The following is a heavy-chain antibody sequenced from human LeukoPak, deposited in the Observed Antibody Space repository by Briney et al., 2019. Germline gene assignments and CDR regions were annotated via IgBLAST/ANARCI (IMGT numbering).Heavy chain of an antibody. CDR3: AKLSSITMVRGVMTD. CDR1: GFTFSSYA. CDR2: ISGSGGST. J-gene: IGHJ4*02. Sequence: QPGGSLRLSCAASGFTFSSYAMSWVRQAPGKGLEWVSAISGSGGSTYYADSVKGRFTIPRDNSKNTLYLQMNSLRAEDTAVYYCAKLSSITMVRGVMTDWGQGTLVTVSS. D-gene: IGHD3-10*01. V-gene: IGHV3-23*01.